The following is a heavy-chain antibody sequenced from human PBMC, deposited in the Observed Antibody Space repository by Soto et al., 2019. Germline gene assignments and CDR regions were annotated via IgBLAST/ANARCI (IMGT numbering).Heavy chain of an antibody. D-gene: IGHD5-12*01. J-gene: IGHJ4*02. CDR1: GFTFSSYW. Sequence: EVQLVESGGSLVQPGGSLRLSCAVSGFTFSSYWMSWVRQAPGKGLEWVATIKQGGSEKYYVDSVRGRFTISGDNAENSLFLQMNSLSAEDTAVYFCVRDVGYDYVNWGQGTLVTVSS. CDR3: VRDVGYDYVN. CDR2: IKQGGSEK. V-gene: IGHV3-7*01.